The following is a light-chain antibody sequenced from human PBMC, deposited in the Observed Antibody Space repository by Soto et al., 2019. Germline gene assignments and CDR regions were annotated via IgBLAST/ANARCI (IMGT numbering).Light chain of an antibody. J-gene: IGKJ1*01. CDR3: MQARQTPTWT. CDR2: LGS. CDR1: RSLLNSNGYNS. Sequence: DIVMTQSPLSLTVTPGEPASISCRSSRSLLNSNGYNSLDWYLQKPGQSPQLLIYLGSNRASGVPDRDSGSGSGTDFTLKISRVEAEDVGVYYCMQARQTPTWTFGQGTKVEIK. V-gene: IGKV2-28*01.